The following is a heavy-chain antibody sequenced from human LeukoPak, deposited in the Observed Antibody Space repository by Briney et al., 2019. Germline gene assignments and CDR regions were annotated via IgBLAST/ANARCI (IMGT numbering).Heavy chain of an antibody. J-gene: IGHJ4*02. D-gene: IGHD7-27*01. Sequence: PGGSLRLSCIASGFTFSGDAMNWIRQVPGKGLEWVSAISGSGAHTFYADSVKGRFTISRDNFNDTLYLQMNSLRAEDTAVYYCALGTVGPFDYWGQGILVTVSS. V-gene: IGHV3-23*01. CDR3: ALGTVGPFDY. CDR1: GFTFSGDA. CDR2: ISGSGAHT.